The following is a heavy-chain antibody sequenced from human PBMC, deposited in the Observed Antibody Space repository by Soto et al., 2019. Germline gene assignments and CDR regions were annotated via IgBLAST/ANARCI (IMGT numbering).Heavy chain of an antibody. CDR1: GGSFSGYY. Sequence: SETLSLTCAVYGGSFSGYYWTWIRQPPGTGLEWIGEINHSGSTNYNPSLKSRVTLSVDTSKNQFSLKLTSVTAADTAVYYCARDKITGLFDYWGQGTLVTVSS. CDR3: ARDKITGLFDY. J-gene: IGHJ4*02. V-gene: IGHV4-34*01. CDR2: INHSGST. D-gene: IGHD2-8*02.